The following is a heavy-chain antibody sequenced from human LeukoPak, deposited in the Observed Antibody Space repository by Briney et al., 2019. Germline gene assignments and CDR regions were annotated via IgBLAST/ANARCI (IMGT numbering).Heavy chain of an antibody. CDR1: GFTFSDYY. CDR2: ISSSGSTI. J-gene: IGHJ3*02. D-gene: IGHD1-14*01. CDR3: AREQTDNHAFDI. V-gene: IGHV3-11*04. Sequence: GGSLRLSCAASGFTFSDYYMSWIRQAPGKGLEWVSYISSSGSTIYYADSVKGGFTISRDNAKNSLYLQMNSLRAEDTAVYYCAREQTDNHAFDIWGQGTMVTVSS.